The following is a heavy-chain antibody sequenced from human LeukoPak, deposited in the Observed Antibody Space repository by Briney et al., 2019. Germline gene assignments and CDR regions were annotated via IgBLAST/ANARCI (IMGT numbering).Heavy chain of an antibody. CDR1: GFRFSNYA. Sequence: PGGSLRLSCTASGFRFSNYAMNWVRQAPGKGLEWVSVISGGGSSTNYADSVKGRFTISRENSKNTLYLQMNSLRAEDTAVYYCARVPAATWYYFDYWGQGTLVTVSS. V-gene: IGHV3-23*01. CDR2: ISGGGSST. J-gene: IGHJ4*02. CDR3: ARVPAATWYYFDY. D-gene: IGHD2-2*01.